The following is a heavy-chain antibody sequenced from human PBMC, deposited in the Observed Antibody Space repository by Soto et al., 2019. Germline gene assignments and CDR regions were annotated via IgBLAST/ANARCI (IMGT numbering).Heavy chain of an antibody. CDR3: AKDRARLRFSWDSSGYYGTVF. D-gene: IGHD6-19*01. V-gene: IGHV3-23*01. CDR1: GFTFSSYA. Sequence: GGSLRLSCAASGFTFSSYAMHWARQAPGKGLEWVAVISGSGDRTYYADSVEGRFTISRDNSGNTLNLQLNSLRGDDTALYYCAKDRARLRFSWDSSGYYGTVFWGPGTLVTVSS. J-gene: IGHJ4*02. CDR2: ISGSGDRT.